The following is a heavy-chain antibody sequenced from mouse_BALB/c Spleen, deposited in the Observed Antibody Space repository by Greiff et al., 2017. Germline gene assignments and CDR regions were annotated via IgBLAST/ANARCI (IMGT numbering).Heavy chain of an antibody. CDR3: TRGGKKITTGFDY. CDR1: GFTFSSYT. CDR2: ISSGGSYT. V-gene: IGHV5-6-4*01. J-gene: IGHJ2*01. Sequence: EVKLVESGGGLVKPGGSLKLSCAASGFTFSSYTMSWVRQTPEKRLEWVATISSGGSYTYYPDSVKGRFTISRDNAKNTLYLQMSSLKSEDTAMYYCTRGGKKITTGFDYWGQGTTLTVSS. D-gene: IGHD1-1*01.